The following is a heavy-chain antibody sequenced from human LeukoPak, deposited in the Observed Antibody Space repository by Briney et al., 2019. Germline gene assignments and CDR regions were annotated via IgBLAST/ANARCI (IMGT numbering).Heavy chain of an antibody. CDR3: AGEVGDTSGYYLSEDN. J-gene: IGHJ4*02. Sequence: SETLSLTCTVSGGSISSYYWSWIRQPPGKGLQWIGYIYYSGSTNYNPSLKSRVTISVDTSKNQFSLKLSSVTAADTAVYYCAGEVGDTSGYYLSEDNWGQGTLVTVSS. D-gene: IGHD3-22*01. V-gene: IGHV4-59*01. CDR2: IYYSGST. CDR1: GGSISSYY.